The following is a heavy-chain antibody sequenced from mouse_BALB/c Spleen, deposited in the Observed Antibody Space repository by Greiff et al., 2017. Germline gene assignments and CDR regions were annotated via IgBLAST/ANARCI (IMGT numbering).Heavy chain of an antibody. CDR1: GFNIKDTY. J-gene: IGHJ3*01. V-gene: IGHV14-3*02. CDR3: ARHYYGSSFAY. Sequence: VQLKQSGAELVKPGASVKLSCTASGFNIKDTYMHWVKQRPEQGLEWIGRIDPANGNTKYDPKFQGKATITADTSSNTAYLQLSSLTSEDTAVYYCARHYYGSSFAYWGQGTLVTVSA. CDR2: IDPANGNT. D-gene: IGHD1-1*01.